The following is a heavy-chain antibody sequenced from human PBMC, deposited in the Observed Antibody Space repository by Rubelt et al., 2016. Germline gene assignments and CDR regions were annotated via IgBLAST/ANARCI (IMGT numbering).Heavy chain of an antibody. CDR1: GYTSTSSY. CDR2: IHPSGGST. V-gene: IGHV1-46*03. CDR3: AGARFCSGGSCWD. D-gene: IGHD2-15*01. J-gene: IGHJ4*02. Sequence: QVQLVQSGAEVKKPGASVKVSCKASGYTSTSSYIHWVRQAPGQGLEWVGIIHPSGGSTSYAQQFQDRVTMTRDTSTSTVYMELSSLRSEDTAVYYCAGARFCSGGSCWDWGQGTLVTVSS.